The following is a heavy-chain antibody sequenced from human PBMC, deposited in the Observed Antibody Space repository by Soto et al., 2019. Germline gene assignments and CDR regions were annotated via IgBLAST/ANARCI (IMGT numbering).Heavy chain of an antibody. V-gene: IGHV3-49*03. CDR3: TRLRCSGGSCPYYFDY. J-gene: IGHJ4*02. Sequence: GGSLRLSCTASGFTFGDYAMSWFRQAPGKGLEWVGFIRSKAYGGTTEYAASVKGRFTISRDDSKSIAYLQMNSLKTEDTAVYYCTRLRCSGGSCPYYFDYWGQGTLVTVSS. CDR1: GFTFGDYA. CDR2: IRSKAYGGTT. D-gene: IGHD2-15*01.